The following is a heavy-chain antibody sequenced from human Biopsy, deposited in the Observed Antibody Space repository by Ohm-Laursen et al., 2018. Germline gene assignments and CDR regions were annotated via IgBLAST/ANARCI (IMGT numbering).Heavy chain of an antibody. CDR1: GDSLSGDNYY. CDR2: IDYGGST. Sequence: SDTLSLTCTVSGDSLSGDNYYWDWIRQPPGKGLEWIGRIDYGGSTKYNPSLKSRVTMSVDTSKNQFSLTVRSVTAADTAMYYCARGQDSSFLAYGMDVWGQGTTVTVSS. V-gene: IGHV4-39*07. D-gene: IGHD6-19*01. CDR3: ARGQDSSFLAYGMDV. J-gene: IGHJ6*02.